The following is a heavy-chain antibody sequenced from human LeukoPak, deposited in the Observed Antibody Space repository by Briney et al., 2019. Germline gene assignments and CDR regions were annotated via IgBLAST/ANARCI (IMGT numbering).Heavy chain of an antibody. J-gene: IGHJ6*03. V-gene: IGHV3-23*01. CDR1: GFTFSSYW. CDR3: AKYDSYYYYYYMDV. Sequence: GGSLRLSCAASGFTFSSYWMSWVRQAPGKGLEWVSGIGGSGGSTDYADSVKGRVTISRDNSKNTLYLQMSSLRAEDTAVYYCAKYDSYYYYYYMDVWGKGTTVTVSS. CDR2: IGGSGGST. D-gene: IGHD1-1*01.